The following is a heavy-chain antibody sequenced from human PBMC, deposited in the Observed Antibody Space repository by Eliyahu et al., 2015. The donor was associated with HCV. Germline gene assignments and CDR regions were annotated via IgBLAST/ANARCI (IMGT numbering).Heavy chain of an antibody. V-gene: IGHV4-38-2*02. J-gene: IGHJ4*02. CDR2: IYHSWGT. CDR3: ARDPFGGYGGFDY. CDR1: GYSISSGYY. D-gene: IGHD5-12*01. Sequence: QVQLQESGPGLVKPSETLSLTCTISGYSISSGYYWGWIRQPPGKGLEWIGNIYHSWGTYYTPSLKSRVTISVDTSKNQFSLRLSSVTAADTAVYYCARDPFGGYGGFDYWGQGTLVTVSS.